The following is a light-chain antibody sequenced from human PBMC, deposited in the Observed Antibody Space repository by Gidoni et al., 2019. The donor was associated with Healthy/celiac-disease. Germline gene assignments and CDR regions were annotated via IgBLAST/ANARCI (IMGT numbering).Light chain of an antibody. J-gene: IGKJ5*01. CDR2: AAS. Sequence: DIQMTQSPSSLSASVGDRVTITCRASQSISSYLNWYQQKPGKAPKLLIYAASSLQSGVPSRFSGSGSGTDFTLTISSLQPEDFATYYCQQSYSREITFXXXTRLEIK. CDR3: QQSYSREIT. CDR1: QSISSY. V-gene: IGKV1-39*01.